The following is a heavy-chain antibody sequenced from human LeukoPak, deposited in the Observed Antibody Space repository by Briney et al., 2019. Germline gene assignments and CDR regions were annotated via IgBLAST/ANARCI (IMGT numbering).Heavy chain of an antibody. CDR3: DKGEVVPAAIYGMDV. D-gene: IGHD2-2*02. CDR1: GFAFSSYA. V-gene: IGHV3-23*01. J-gene: IGHJ6*02. CDR2: IDGGGGRT. Sequence: GGSLRLSCTASGFAFSSYAMSWVRQAPGVGLEWVSAIDGGGGRTWHADSVSGRFTISRDKSKNTMYLQMNSLRGEDTAVYYCDKGEVVPAAIYGMDVWGQGPTVTVS.